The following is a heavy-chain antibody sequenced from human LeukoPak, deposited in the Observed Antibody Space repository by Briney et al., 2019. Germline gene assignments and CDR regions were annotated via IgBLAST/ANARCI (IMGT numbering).Heavy chain of an antibody. V-gene: IGHV1-8*01. J-gene: IGHJ5*02. Sequence: ASVKVSCKASGYTFTNYDINWVRQATGQGPEWVGWMNPNSGNTGYAQKFQGRVTMTRDTSITTAYMEVSSLRSEDTAVYYCARAIAAAGSNWFDTWGQGTRVPVSS. CDR1: GYTFTNYD. CDR3: ARAIAAAGSNWFDT. CDR2: MNPNSGNT. D-gene: IGHD6-13*01.